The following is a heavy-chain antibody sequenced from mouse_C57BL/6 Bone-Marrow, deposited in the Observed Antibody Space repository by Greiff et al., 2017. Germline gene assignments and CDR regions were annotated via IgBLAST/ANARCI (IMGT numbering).Heavy chain of an antibody. CDR3: ARHEVYYYGSSWFAY. CDR1: GYTFTEYT. J-gene: IGHJ3*01. D-gene: IGHD1-1*01. CDR2: FYPGSGSI. Sequence: QVQLKESGAELVKPGASVKLSCKASGYTFTEYTIHWVKQRSGQGLGWIGWFYPGSGSIKYNEKFKDKATLTADKSSSTVYMGLSRLTSEDSAVYFCARHEVYYYGSSWFAYWGQGTLVTVSA. V-gene: IGHV1-62-2*01.